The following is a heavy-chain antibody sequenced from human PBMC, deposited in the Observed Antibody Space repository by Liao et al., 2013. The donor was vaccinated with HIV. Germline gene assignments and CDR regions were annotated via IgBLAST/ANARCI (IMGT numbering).Heavy chain of an antibody. CDR3: ARDFLGVGWFGGPEWNWFDP. CDR1: GGSISSYY. Sequence: QVQLQESGPGLVKPSETLSLTCTVSGGSISSYYWSWIRQPPGKGLEWIGYIYYSGSTNYNPSLKSRVTISVDTSKNQFSLKLSSVTAADTAVYYCARDFLGVGWFGGPEWNWFDPWAREPWSPSPQ. CDR2: IYYSGST. D-gene: IGHD3-10*01. V-gene: IGHV4-59*12. J-gene: IGHJ5*02.